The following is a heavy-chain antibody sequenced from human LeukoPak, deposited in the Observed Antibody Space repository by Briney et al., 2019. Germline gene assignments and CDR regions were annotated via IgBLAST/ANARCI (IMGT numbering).Heavy chain of an antibody. D-gene: IGHD3-22*01. J-gene: IGHJ4*02. CDR2: INHSGST. Sequence: PSETLSLTSAVYGGPFSGYYWSWLRQPPGKGLEWIGEINHSGSTNYNPSLKSRLTISVGKSKNQFSLNLSSVTAADTAVYYCARGRDGSGYYPQFDYWGQGTLVTVSS. V-gene: IGHV4-34*01. CDR3: ARGRDGSGYYPQFDY. CDR1: GGPFSGYY.